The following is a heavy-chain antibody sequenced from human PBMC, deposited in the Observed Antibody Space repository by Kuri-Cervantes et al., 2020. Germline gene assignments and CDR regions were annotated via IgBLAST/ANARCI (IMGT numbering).Heavy chain of an antibody. D-gene: IGHD4-17*01. CDR2: ISYDGSNK. V-gene: IGHV3-30*01. CDR1: EYTLISYA. J-gene: IGHJ3*02. Sequence: GESLKISCAGSEYTLISYAMHWVRQAPGKGLEWVAVISYDGSNKDYADSVKGRFTISRDNSKNTMFLQMNSLRPEDTAVYYCAIQRTAVKTWDAFDIWGQGTTVTVSS. CDR3: AIQRTAVKTWDAFDI.